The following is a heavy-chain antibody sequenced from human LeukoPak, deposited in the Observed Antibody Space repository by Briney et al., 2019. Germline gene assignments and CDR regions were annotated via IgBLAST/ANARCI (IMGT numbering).Heavy chain of an antibody. CDR1: GYTFTGYY. CDR2: INPNSGGT. CDR3: ARDPRLLRFGDGGPENWFDP. Sequence: ASVKVSCKASGYTFTGYYMHWVRQAPGQGLEWMGWINPNSGGTNYAQKFQGRVTMTRDTSISTAYMELSRLRSDDTAVYYCARDPRLLRFGDGGPENWFDPWGQGTLVTVSS. V-gene: IGHV1-2*02. D-gene: IGHD3-10*01. J-gene: IGHJ5*02.